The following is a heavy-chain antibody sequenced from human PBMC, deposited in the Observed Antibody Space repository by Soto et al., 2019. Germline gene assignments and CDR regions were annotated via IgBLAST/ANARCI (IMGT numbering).Heavy chain of an antibody. CDR2: ISAYNGNT. CDR1: GYTFTSYG. D-gene: IGHD5-18*01. Sequence: VASVKVSCKASGYTFTSYGISWVRQAPGQGLERMGWISAYNGNTNYAQKLQGRVTMTTDTSTSTAYMELRSLRSGDTAVYYCARDTAMVYYYYGMDVWGQGTTVTVSS. J-gene: IGHJ6*02. CDR3: ARDTAMVYYYYGMDV. V-gene: IGHV1-18*01.